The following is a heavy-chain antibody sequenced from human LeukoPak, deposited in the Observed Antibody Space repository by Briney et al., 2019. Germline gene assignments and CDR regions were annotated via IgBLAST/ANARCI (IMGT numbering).Heavy chain of an antibody. CDR3: ASLPFWSGYYPGCY. Sequence: GGSLRLSCAASGFTFSSYRMNWVRQAPGKGLEWVSYISSSSSTIYYADSVKGRFTISRDNAKNSLYLQMNSLRAEDTAVYYCASLPFWSGYYPGCYWGQGTLVTVSS. V-gene: IGHV3-48*01. J-gene: IGHJ4*02. CDR1: GFTFSSYR. CDR2: ISSSSSTI. D-gene: IGHD3-3*01.